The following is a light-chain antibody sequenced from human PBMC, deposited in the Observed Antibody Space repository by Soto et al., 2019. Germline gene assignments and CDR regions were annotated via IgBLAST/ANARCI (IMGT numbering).Light chain of an antibody. CDR1: QSITNY. J-gene: IGKJ3*01. CDR3: QQSHNMPFT. V-gene: IGKV1-39*01. CDR2: AAS. Sequence: DIQMTQSPSSLSASVVDRVTITCRASQSITNYLNWYQHKPGKAPKLLVYAASSLQSGVPSRFSGSGSGTDFTLTISSLQPEDFATYFCQQSHNMPFTFGPGTKVDIK.